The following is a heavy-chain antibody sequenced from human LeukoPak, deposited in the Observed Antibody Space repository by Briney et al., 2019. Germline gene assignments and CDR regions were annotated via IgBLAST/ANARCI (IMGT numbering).Heavy chain of an antibody. V-gene: IGHV4-31*03. CDR3: ATLGLSLFRHY. J-gene: IGHJ4*02. D-gene: IGHD2-21*01. Sequence: SETLSLTSTVSGGSISSGGYYWSWIRQHPGKGLEWIGYIYYSGSTYYNPSLKSRVTISVDTSKNQSSLKLSSVTAADTAVYYCATLGLSLFRHYWGQGTLVTVSS. CDR2: IYYSGST. CDR1: GGSISSGGYY.